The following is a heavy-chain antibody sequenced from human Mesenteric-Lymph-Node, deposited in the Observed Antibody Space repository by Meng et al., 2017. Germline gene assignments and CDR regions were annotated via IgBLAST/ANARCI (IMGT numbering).Heavy chain of an antibody. CDR1: GYTFTSYA. D-gene: IGHD2-15*01. Sequence: ASVKVSCKASGYTFTSYAMHWVRQAPGQRLEWMGWINPNSGGTNYAQKFQGRVTMTRDTSISTAYMELSRLRSDDTAVYYCASLSVSCSGGSCYSQRWVQGTLVTVSS. CDR2: INPNSGGT. CDR3: ASLSVSCSGGSCYSQR. J-gene: IGHJ4*02. V-gene: IGHV1-2*02.